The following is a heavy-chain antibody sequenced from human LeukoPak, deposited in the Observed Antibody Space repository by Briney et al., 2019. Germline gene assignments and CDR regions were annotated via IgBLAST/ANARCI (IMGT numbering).Heavy chain of an antibody. Sequence: GGSLRLSCAASGFTFSSYAMHWVRQAPGKGLEWVANIKQDGSEKYYVDSVKGRFTISRDNAKNSLYLQMNSLRAEDTAVYYCAIAMDVWGQGTTVTVSS. V-gene: IGHV3-7*03. CDR3: AIAMDV. CDR2: IKQDGSEK. CDR1: GFTFSSYA. J-gene: IGHJ6*02.